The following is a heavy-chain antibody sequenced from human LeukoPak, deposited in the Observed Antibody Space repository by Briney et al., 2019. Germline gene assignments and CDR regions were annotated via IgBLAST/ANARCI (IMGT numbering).Heavy chain of an antibody. CDR2: ISSSSSYI. CDR1: GFTFSSYS. J-gene: IGHJ4*02. CDR3: ARDPGYSYGHDY. D-gene: IGHD5-18*01. Sequence: GGSLRLSCAASGFTFSSYSMNWVRQAPGKGLEWVSSISSSSSYIYYADSVKGRFTISRDNAKNSLYLQMNSLRAEDTAVYYCARDPGYSYGHDYWGQGTLVTDSS. V-gene: IGHV3-21*01.